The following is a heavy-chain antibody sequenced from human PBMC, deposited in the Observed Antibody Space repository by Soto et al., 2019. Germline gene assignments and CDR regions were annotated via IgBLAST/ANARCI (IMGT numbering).Heavy chain of an antibody. V-gene: IGHV4-4*07. CDR3: ARDREAVYNFCYGMDV. D-gene: IGHD1-26*01. CDR2: IYTSASI. J-gene: IGHJ6*01. Sequence: PSVTLSLTCSVSGANINTYSCTWIRQPAGKGLEWIGRIYTSASINYNPSLKGRVTLSVDTSTNQVSLRLASVTAADTAIYFCARDREAVYNFCYGMDVWGQGTTVTGSS. CDR1: GANINTYS.